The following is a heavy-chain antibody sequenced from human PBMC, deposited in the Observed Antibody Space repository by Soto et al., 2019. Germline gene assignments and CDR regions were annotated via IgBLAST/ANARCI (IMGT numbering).Heavy chain of an antibody. J-gene: IGHJ4*02. D-gene: IGHD3-3*01. V-gene: IGHV2-26*02. CDR3: AGIQACGLRFLDD. CDR2: IFSNDEK. CDR1: GFSLSNARMG. Sequence: QVTLKESGPVLVKPTETLTLTCTVSGFSLSNARMGVSWIRQPTGKALEWLAHIFSNDEKSYSTSLKSRLTTSKDTSDSQLVFSMTNVNPVDTATYDRAGIQACGLRFLDDWGQGTLVTFSA.